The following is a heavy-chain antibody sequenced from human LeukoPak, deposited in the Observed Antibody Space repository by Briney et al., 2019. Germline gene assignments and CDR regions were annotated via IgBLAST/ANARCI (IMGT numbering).Heavy chain of an antibody. CDR3: VRDRVGGSLDY. CDR1: GFTLSSYS. J-gene: IGHJ4*02. CDR2: IDTTSRTM. Sequence: GGSLRLSCSPSGFTLSSYSMNWARQAPGKGLEWVAFIDTTSRTMYYAGSVKGRFSISRDNAKNSLFLQMNSLRVEDTAVYYCVRDRVGGSLDYWGQGTLVTVSS. D-gene: IGHD1-26*01. V-gene: IGHV3-48*01.